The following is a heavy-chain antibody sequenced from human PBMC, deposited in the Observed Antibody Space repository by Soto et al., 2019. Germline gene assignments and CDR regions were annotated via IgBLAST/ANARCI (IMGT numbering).Heavy chain of an antibody. J-gene: IGHJ5*02. V-gene: IGHV4-59*01. CDR2: IYYSGST. Sequence: SETLSLTCTVSGGSISSYYWSWIRQPPGKGLEWIGYIYYSGSTNYNPSLKSRVTISVDTSKNQFSLKLSPVTAADTAVYYCARARYDYIWGSYRRQKYNWFDPWGQGTLVTVSS. D-gene: IGHD3-16*02. CDR3: ARARYDYIWGSYRRQKYNWFDP. CDR1: GGSISSYY.